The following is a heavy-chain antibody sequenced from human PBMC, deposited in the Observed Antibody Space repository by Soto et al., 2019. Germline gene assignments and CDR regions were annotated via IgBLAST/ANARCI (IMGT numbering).Heavy chain of an antibody. V-gene: IGHV3-53*01. CDR2: IYSGGST. J-gene: IGHJ6*02. CDR1: GFTVSSNY. D-gene: IGHD3-9*01. Sequence: LGLSCAASGFTVSSNYMGWVPQAPGKGLGWVSVIYSGGSTYYADSVKGRFTISRDKSKHTVYLQMNSLRAEDTAVYYCAKSYYDILTGPGYYYYGMDVWGQGTTVTVSS. CDR3: AKSYYDILTGPGYYYYGMDV.